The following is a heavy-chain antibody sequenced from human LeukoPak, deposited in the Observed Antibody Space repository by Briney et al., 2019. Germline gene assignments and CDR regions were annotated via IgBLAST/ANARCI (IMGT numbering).Heavy chain of an antibody. CDR1: GFTFSSYS. Sequence: GGSLRLSCAASGFTFSSYSMNWVRQAPGKGLEWVSSISSSSSYIYYADSVKGRFTISRDNAKNSLYLQMNSLRAEDTAVYYCAKDPLSGGNSFDYWGQGTLVTVSS. CDR3: AKDPLSGGNSFDY. D-gene: IGHD2-21*02. CDR2: ISSSSSYI. J-gene: IGHJ4*02. V-gene: IGHV3-21*04.